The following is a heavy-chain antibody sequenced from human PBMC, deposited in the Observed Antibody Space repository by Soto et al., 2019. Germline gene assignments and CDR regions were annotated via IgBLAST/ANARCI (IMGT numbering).Heavy chain of an antibody. CDR2: TYYRSKWYN. CDR3: ARAPPNYYDSSGYYYSGWFDP. J-gene: IGHJ5*02. V-gene: IGHV6-1*01. CDR1: GDSVSSNSAA. Sequence: SPALPLTYDISGDSVSSNSAAWNWIRQSPSRGLEWLGRTYYRSKWYNDYAVSVKSRITINPDTSKNQFSLQLNSVTPEDTAVYYCARAPPNYYDSSGYYYSGWFDPWGQGTLVTVSS. D-gene: IGHD3-22*01.